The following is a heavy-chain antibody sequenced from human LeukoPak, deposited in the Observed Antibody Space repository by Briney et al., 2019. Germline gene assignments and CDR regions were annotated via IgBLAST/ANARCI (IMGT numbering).Heavy chain of an antibody. D-gene: IGHD4-17*01. J-gene: IGHJ4*02. Sequence: ASVKVSCKASGYTFVIYGISWVRQAPGRGLEWMGWISAKNGDTNYAQKFQGRVTMTTDTSTSTAYMDLRSLRSDDTAVYYCARAGATVTTNFDNWGQGTLVTVSS. CDR1: GYTFVIYG. CDR2: ISAKNGDT. CDR3: ARAGATVTTNFDN. V-gene: IGHV1-18*01.